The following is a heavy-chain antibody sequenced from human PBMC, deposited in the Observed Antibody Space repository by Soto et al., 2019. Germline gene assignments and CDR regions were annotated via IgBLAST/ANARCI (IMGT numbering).Heavy chain of an antibody. V-gene: IGHV4-59*08. CDR3: ALFRFPGVLLDV. Sequence: SETLSLTCTVSGGSISSYYWSWIRQPPGKGLEWIGCIYYSGSTNYNPSLKSRVTISVDTSKNQFSLKLSSVTDAETAVYYCALFRFPGVLLDVWGKGTTVTVSS. CDR1: GGSISSYY. J-gene: IGHJ6*04. D-gene: IGHD3-3*01. CDR2: IYYSGST.